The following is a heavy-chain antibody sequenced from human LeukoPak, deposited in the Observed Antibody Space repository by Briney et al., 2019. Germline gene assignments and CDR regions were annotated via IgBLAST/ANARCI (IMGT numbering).Heavy chain of an antibody. V-gene: IGHV1-2*02. CDR3: ARAGVWDSSDTSGYHNGAFDI. CDR1: GYTFTGYY. D-gene: IGHD3-22*01. Sequence: ASVKLSCKASGYTFTGYYMHCVRQAPGQGLEWMGWINTNSGGTNYAQKFQGRVTMTRDTSISIAYMELSNLRPDDTAVYYCARAGVWDSSDTSGYHNGAFDIWGQGTMVTVSS. J-gene: IGHJ3*02. CDR2: INTNSGGT.